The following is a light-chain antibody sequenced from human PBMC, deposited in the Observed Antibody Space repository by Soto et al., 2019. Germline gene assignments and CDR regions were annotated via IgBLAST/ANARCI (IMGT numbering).Light chain of an antibody. CDR2: AAS. V-gene: IGKV1-39*01. CDR1: QSMSSN. Sequence: DIQMTQSASSLSASVGHRVTITCRASQSMSSNLSWHQQKPGKAPKVLIYAASSLQSGVPSRFSGSGSGTDFTLTISSLQPEDFATYYCQQSYSIPYTFGQGTKLEIK. CDR3: QQSYSIPYT. J-gene: IGKJ2*01.